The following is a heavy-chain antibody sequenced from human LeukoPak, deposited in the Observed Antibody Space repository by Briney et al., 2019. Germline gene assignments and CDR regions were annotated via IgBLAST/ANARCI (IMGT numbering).Heavy chain of an antibody. J-gene: IGHJ4*02. CDR1: GYTFTGYY. D-gene: IGHD6-19*01. CDR3: AREAPSPRGSGRGRRYFDY. Sequence: ASVKVSCKASGYTFTGYYMHWVRQAPGQGLEWMGWINPNSGGTNYAQKFQGRVTMTRDTSISTAYMELSRLGSDDTAVYYCAREAPSPRGSGRGRRYFDYWGQGTLVTVSS. CDR2: INPNSGGT. V-gene: IGHV1-2*02.